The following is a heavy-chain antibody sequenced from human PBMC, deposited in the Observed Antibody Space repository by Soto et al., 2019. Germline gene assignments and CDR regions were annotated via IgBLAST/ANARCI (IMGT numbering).Heavy chain of an antibody. V-gene: IGHV4-39*01. D-gene: IGHD1-26*01. CDR1: GVSISSSGYY. CDR3: ARQGEARRGSVASWFDP. CDR2: IYYSGSA. J-gene: IGHJ5*02. Sequence: ETLTLTSAVSGVSISSSGYYWDWIRQPPGKGLEWIGTIYYSGSAYYNPSLKSRVTISIDTSKNQFSLKLSSVTAADTAVYYCARQGEARRGSVASWFDPWGPGTLVTVYS.